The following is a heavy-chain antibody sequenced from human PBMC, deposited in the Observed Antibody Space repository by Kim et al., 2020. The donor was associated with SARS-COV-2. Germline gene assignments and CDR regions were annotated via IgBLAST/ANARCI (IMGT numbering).Heavy chain of an antibody. J-gene: IGHJ3*02. Sequence: GGSLRLSCAASGFTFSSYAMSWVRQAPGKGLEWVSGISGSGGSTYYADSVKGRFTISRDNSKNTLYLQMNSLRAEDTAVYYCAKDREGYGDYPDAFDIWGQGTMVTVSS. CDR3: AKDREGYGDYPDAFDI. CDR2: ISGSGGST. V-gene: IGHV3-23*01. D-gene: IGHD4-17*01. CDR1: GFTFSSYA.